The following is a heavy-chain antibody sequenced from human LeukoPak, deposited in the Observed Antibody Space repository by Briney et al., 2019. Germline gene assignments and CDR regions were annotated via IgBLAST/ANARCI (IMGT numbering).Heavy chain of an antibody. D-gene: IGHD1-26*01. V-gene: IGHV3-7*01. CDR3: ARDYSGPDY. CDR1: GFTFTSHW. CDR2: IRGDGGDK. Sequence: GGSLRLSCAASGFTFTSHWMTWVRQAPGKGLEWVANIRGDGGDKYYVDSVKGRFTISRDNAKNSVYLQMNSLRGEDTAVYYCARDYSGPDYWGQGTLVTVSS. J-gene: IGHJ4*02.